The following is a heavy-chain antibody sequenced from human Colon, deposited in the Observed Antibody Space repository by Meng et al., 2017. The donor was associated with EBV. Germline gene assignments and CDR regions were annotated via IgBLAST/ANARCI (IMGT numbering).Heavy chain of an antibody. V-gene: IGHV4-31*03. J-gene: IGHJ5*02. CDR3: ARASYGSGSPLGESWFDP. Sequence: HGHLQESGPGLVKPSQHLSLTCTVSGGSISSGGYYWSWIRQHPGKCLEWIGYIHSSGSTYYNPSLRSRLTISVDTSKNQFSLKLSSVTAADTAVYYCARASYGSGSPLGESWFDPWGQGTLVTVSS. CDR2: IHSSGST. CDR1: GGSISSGGYY. D-gene: IGHD3-10*01.